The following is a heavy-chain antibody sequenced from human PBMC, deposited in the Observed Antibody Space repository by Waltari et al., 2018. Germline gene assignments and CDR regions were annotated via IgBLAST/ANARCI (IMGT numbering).Heavy chain of an antibody. CDR3: ARGAGEVDAFDI. Sequence: QVQLQESGPGLVKTSETLSLTCTVSGGSISSYYWSWIRQPQGKGLEWIGYIYYSGSTNYNPSLKSRVTISVDTSKNQISLKLSSVTAADTAVYYCARGAGEVDAFDIWGQGTMVTVSS. CDR2: IYYSGST. V-gene: IGHV4-59*08. J-gene: IGHJ3*02. CDR1: GGSISSYY. D-gene: IGHD1-26*01.